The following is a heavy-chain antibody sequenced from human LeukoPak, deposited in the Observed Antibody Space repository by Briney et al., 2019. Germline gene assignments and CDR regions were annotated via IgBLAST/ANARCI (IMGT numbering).Heavy chain of an antibody. Sequence: PSETLSLTCTVSGGSISSYYWSWIRQPPGKGLEWIGYNHYSGSTNYNPSLKSRVTISVDTSKNQFSLKLSSVTAADTAVYYCARAAVDTAMDWKFDYWGQGTLVTVSS. CDR1: GGSISSYY. J-gene: IGHJ4*02. CDR3: ARAAVDTAMDWKFDY. D-gene: IGHD5-18*01. CDR2: NHYSGST. V-gene: IGHV4-59*01.